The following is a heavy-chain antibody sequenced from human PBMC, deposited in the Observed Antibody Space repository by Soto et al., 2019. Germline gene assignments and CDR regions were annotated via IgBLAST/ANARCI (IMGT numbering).Heavy chain of an antibody. CDR3: VRGRPCGGMKRSWYDP. Sequence: ASVKVSCKASGYTFTSNDINWVRQATGQGREGMGWMNPKSGNTGYAQKFQERLIMTRNTSISTAYMELTSLTSEDTAVYYCVRGRPCGGMKRSWYDPWGQGTLVTVSS. CDR1: GYTFTSND. CDR2: MNPKSGNT. D-gene: IGHD2-15*01. J-gene: IGHJ5*02. V-gene: IGHV1-8*01.